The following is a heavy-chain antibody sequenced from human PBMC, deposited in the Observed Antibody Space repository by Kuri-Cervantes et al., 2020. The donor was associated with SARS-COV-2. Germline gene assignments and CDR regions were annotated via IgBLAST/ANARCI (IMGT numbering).Heavy chain of an antibody. J-gene: IGHJ6*02. V-gene: IGHV1-2*02. CDR1: GYTFTGYY. CDR3: ARVLMGYYYGMDV. CDR2: INPNSGGT. Sequence: ASVKVSCKASGYTFTGYYMHWVRQAPGQGLEWMGWINPNSGGTNYAQKFQGRVTMTRDTSTSTVYMELSSLRSEDTAVYYCARVLMGYYYGMDVWGQGTTVTVSS.